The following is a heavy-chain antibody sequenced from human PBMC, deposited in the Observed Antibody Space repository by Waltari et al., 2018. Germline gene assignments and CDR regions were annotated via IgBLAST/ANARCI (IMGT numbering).Heavy chain of an antibody. CDR2: ISFDGTNK. D-gene: IGHD1-26*01. J-gene: IGHJ4*02. Sequence: QVQLVESGGDVVQPGRSLRLSCAASGFTLSTYGLHWVRQAPGKGVEWVAVISFDGTNKYYAYSVKGRFTISRDTSKNTVYLHMNNVRLEDTAFYYCARDSVSGGWSYYFDYWGQGNLVTVSS. CDR1: GFTLSTYG. CDR3: ARDSVSGGWSYYFDY. V-gene: IGHV3-30*03.